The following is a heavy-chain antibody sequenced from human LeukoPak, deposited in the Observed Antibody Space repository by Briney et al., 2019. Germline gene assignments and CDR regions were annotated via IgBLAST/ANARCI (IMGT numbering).Heavy chain of an antibody. CDR3: TRRNPVQATDY. D-gene: IGHD1-1*01. V-gene: IGHV3-73*01. Sequence: GGSLRLSCAASGFTFSGSAMHWVRQASGKGLEWVGRIRSKANRYATAYAASVKGRFTISRDDSKNTAYLQMNSLKTEDTAVYYCTRRNPVQATDYWGQGTLVTVSS. CDR2: IRSKANRYAT. J-gene: IGHJ4*02. CDR1: GFTFSGSA.